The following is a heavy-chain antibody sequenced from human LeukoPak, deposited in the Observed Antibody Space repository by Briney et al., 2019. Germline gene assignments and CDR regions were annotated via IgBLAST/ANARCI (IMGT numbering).Heavy chain of an antibody. D-gene: IGHD3-10*01. CDR1: GYTFTGYY. Sequence: ASVKVSFKASGYTFTGYYMNWVRQAPGQGLEWMGWINPNSGGTNYAQKFQGRVTMTRDTSISTAYMELSRLRSDDTAVYYCGRDFAYGSGSTHFDYWGQGGLVSVCS. V-gene: IGHV1-2*02. CDR3: GRDFAYGSGSTHFDY. CDR2: INPNSGGT. J-gene: IGHJ4*02.